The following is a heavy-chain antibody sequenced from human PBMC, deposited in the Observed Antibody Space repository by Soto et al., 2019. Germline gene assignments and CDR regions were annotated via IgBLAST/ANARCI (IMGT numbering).Heavy chain of an antibody. CDR1: GGSISSGGYY. CDR3: ASNMEVLGGHTKRMRGGYEKFDY. J-gene: IGHJ4*02. Sequence: QVQLQESGPGLVKPSQTLSLTCTVSGGSISSGGYYWSWIRQHPGKGLEWIGYIYYSGSTYYNPSLKSRVTISVDTSKNQFSLKLSSVTAADTAVYYCASNMEVLGGHTKRMRGGYEKFDYWGQGTLVTVSS. D-gene: IGHD5-12*01. V-gene: IGHV4-31*03. CDR2: IYYSGST.